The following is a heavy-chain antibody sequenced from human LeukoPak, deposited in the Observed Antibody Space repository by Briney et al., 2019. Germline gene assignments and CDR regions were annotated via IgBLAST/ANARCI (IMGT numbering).Heavy chain of an antibody. Sequence: PGGSLRLSCVASGFTLSDYEMNWVRQAPGKGLEWVSYIGGTGTTRYYADSVKGRFTISRDNAKNSLYLEVSSLRAEDTAVYYCARGGYTRLNAWGQGILVIVSS. CDR3: ARGGYTRLNA. CDR1: GFTLSDYE. V-gene: IGHV3-48*03. D-gene: IGHD5-24*01. CDR2: IGGTGTTR. J-gene: IGHJ5*02.